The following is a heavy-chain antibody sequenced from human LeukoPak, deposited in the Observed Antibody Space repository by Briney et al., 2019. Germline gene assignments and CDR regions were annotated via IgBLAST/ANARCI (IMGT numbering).Heavy chain of an antibody. D-gene: IGHD4-17*01. CDR3: ATAHDYGDYDDYYYGMDV. J-gene: IGHJ6*02. Sequence: ASVKVSCKVSGYTLTELSMHWVRQAPGKGVEWMGGFDPEDGETIYAQKFQGRVTMTEDTSTDTAYMELSSLRSEDTAVYYCATAHDYGDYDDYYYGMDVWGQGTTVTVSS. V-gene: IGHV1-24*01. CDR1: GYTLTELS. CDR2: FDPEDGET.